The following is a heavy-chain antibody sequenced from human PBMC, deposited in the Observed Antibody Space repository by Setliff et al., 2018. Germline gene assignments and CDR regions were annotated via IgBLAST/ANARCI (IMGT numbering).Heavy chain of an antibody. V-gene: IGHV3-74*01. CDR3: TRDQDYYGMDV. CDR1: GFTFSSYW. J-gene: IGHJ6*02. CDR2: INSDGSST. Sequence: GSLRLSCAASGFTFSSYWMHWVRQAPGKGLVWVSRINSDGSSTSYADSVKGRFTISRDNTKNSLYLQMNSLRGEDTAVYHCTRDQDYYGMDVWGQGTTVTVSS.